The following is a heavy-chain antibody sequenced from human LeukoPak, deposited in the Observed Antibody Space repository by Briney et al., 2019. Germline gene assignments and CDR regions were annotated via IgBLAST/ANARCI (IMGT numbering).Heavy chain of an antibody. CDR1: GYTFTSYG. CDR2: ISAYNGNT. D-gene: IGHD3-10*01. J-gene: IGHJ6*03. CDR3: ATPSMGGSGSYTAPGYYYYYYMDV. Sequence: ASVKVSCKASGYTFTSYGISWVRQAPGQGLEGMGWISAYNGNTNYAQKLQGRVTMTTDTSTSTAYMELSSLRSEDTAVYYCATPSMGGSGSYTAPGYYYYYYMDVWGKGTTVTVSS. V-gene: IGHV1-18*01.